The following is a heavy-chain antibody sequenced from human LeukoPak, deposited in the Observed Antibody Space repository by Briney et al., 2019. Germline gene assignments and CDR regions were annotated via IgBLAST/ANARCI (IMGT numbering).Heavy chain of an antibody. V-gene: IGHV3-64*01. J-gene: IGHJ3*02. CDR2: ISSNGDST. CDR3: ARVESSGSRAFDI. D-gene: IGHD6-19*01. CDR1: GFTFSSYA. Sequence: GSLRLSCAASGFTFSSYAMHWVRQAPGKGMEYVSAISSNGDSTFYANSVKGRFTISRDNSKNTLYLQMGSLRAEDMAVYYCARVESSGSRAFDIWGQGTMVTVSS.